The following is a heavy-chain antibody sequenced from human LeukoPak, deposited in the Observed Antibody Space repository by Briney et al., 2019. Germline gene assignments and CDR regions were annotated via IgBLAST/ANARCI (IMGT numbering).Heavy chain of an antibody. CDR3: ARHGNIVILPDTSKAFDV. J-gene: IGHJ3*01. D-gene: IGHD2/OR15-2a*01. CDR2: MYYSGST. CDR1: GDSISSYY. V-gene: IGHV4-59*08. Sequence: SETLSLTCTVSGDSISSYYWSWIRQAPGKGLEWIGYMYYSGSTNYNPSLKSRVTISVDTSKSQFSLRLSSVTAADTAVYYCARHGNIVILPDTSKAFDVWGQGSMVTVSS.